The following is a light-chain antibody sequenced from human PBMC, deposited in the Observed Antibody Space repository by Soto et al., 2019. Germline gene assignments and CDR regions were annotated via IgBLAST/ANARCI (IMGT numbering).Light chain of an antibody. CDR3: QQYGSSRET. J-gene: IGKJ1*01. CDR2: GAS. Sequence: EIVLTQSPGTLSLSPGERATLSCRASQSVSSSYLAWYQQKPGQAPRLLIYGASSRATGIPDRFSGSGSGTDFTLTISILEPEDFAVYYCQQYGSSRETFGQGTKVDIK. CDR1: QSVSSSY. V-gene: IGKV3-20*01.